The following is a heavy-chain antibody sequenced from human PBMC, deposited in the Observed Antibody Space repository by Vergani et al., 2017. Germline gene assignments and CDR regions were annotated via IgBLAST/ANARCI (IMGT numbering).Heavy chain of an antibody. V-gene: IGHV5-51*01. J-gene: IGHJ4*02. CDR2: IYPADSDT. CDR1: EYSFGNYW. D-gene: IGHD1-1*01. CDR3: ARHTTYTDS. Sequence: EVELVQSGPEMRKPGESLKISCKGSEYSFGNYWIGWVRQMPGKGLECMGIIYPADSDTRYSPSFQGQVTISADKSISTAFLQGDSLKASDTALYYCARHTTYTDSWGQGTLVTVSS.